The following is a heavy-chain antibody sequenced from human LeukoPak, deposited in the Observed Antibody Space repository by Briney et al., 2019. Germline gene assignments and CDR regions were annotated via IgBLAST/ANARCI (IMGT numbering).Heavy chain of an antibody. CDR3: ARDSRSVVVPAAIRTNFDY. CDR1: GFTVSSNY. V-gene: IGHV3-66*01. Sequence: GGSLRLSCAASGFTVSSNYMSWVRQAPGKGLEWVSVIYSSGSTYYADSVKGRFTISRDNSKNTLYLQMNSLRAEDTAVYYCARDSRSVVVPAAIRTNFDYWGQGTLVTVSS. CDR2: IYSSGST. D-gene: IGHD2-2*01. J-gene: IGHJ4*02.